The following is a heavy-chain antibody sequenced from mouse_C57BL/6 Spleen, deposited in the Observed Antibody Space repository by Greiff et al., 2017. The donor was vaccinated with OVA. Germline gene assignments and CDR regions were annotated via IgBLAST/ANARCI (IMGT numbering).Heavy chain of an antibody. D-gene: IGHD2-2*01. CDR1: GYTFTSYG. V-gene: IGHV1-58*01. J-gene: IGHJ2*01. Sequence: VQLQQSGAELVRPGSSVKMSCKTSGYTFTSYGINWVKQRPGQGLEWIGYIYIGNGYTAYNEKFKGKATLTSDTSSSTAYMQLSSLTSEDSAIYFGARRGMVTASYFDYWGQGTTLTVSS. CDR3: ARRGMVTASYFDY. CDR2: IYIGNGYT.